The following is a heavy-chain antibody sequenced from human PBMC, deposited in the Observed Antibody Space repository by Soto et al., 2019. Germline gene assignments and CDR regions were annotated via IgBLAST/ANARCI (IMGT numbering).Heavy chain of an antibody. CDR1: GFTFSSYA. J-gene: IGHJ4*02. D-gene: IGHD6-13*01. CDR3: AGKGERYSSSWSPFDY. Sequence: XGSLRLSCAASGFTFSSYAMSWVRQAPGKGLEWVSAISGSGGSTYYADSVKGRFTISRDNSKNTLYLQMNSLRAEDTAVYYCAGKGERYSSSWSPFDYWGQGTLVTVSS. CDR2: ISGSGGST. V-gene: IGHV3-23*01.